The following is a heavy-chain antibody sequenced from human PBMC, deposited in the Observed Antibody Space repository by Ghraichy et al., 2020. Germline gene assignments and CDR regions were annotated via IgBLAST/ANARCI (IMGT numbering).Heavy chain of an antibody. CDR3: ARHITVTGTRGFDS. D-gene: IGHD6-19*01. Sequence: SETLSLTCAVSGDSITGYWWSWVRQPPGKGLEWIGESYHGGNTYYNPSLKSRVTISIDTSKNHFFVQLTSVTAADAAVYYCARHITVTGTRGFDSWGQGSLVTVSS. J-gene: IGHJ4*02. CDR2: SYHGGNT. CDR1: GDSITGYW. V-gene: IGHV4-4*02.